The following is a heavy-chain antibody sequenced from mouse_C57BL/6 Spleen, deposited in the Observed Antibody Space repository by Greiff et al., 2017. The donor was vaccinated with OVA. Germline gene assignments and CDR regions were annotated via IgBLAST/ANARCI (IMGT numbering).Heavy chain of an antibody. V-gene: IGHV3-6*01. CDR2: ISYDGSN. CDR3: ARRIYYDSMDY. Sequence: DVKLQESGPGLVKPSQSLSLTCSVTGYSITSGYYWNWIRQFPGNKLEWMGYISYDGSNNYNPSLKNRIPITRDTSTNQIFLKLTTVTTEDTASYYCARRIYYDSMDYWGQGTSVTVSS. J-gene: IGHJ4*01. CDR1: GYSITSGYY. D-gene: IGHD2-4*01.